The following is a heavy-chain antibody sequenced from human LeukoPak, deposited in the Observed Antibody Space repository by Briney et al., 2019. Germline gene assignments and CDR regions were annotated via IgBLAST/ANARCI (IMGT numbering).Heavy chain of an antibody. D-gene: IGHD2-21*02. V-gene: IGHV3-53*01. CDR3: ATLRWGQVDY. Sequence: GGSLRLSCAASGFAISTNYMNWVRQAPGKGLGWVSVIFSDDNTYYADSVKGRFTISRDISKNTVYLQMNSLRAEDTAVYYCATLRWGQVDYWGRGTLVTVSS. CDR2: IFSDDNT. CDR1: GFAISTNY. J-gene: IGHJ4*02.